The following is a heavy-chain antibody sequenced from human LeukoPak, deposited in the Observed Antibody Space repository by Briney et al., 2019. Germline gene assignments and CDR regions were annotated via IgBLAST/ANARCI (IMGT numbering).Heavy chain of an antibody. CDR3: AVSNGGYGP. Sequence: GGSLRLSCGSTAFNFTAYWMHWVRQDPRQGLLWVARINSDGTTTNYANSVKGRFTISRDNAKNPLFLQMNSLRAEDTAVYFCAVSNGGYGPWGQGALVTVSS. V-gene: IGHV3-74*01. J-gene: IGHJ5*02. CDR1: AFNFTAYW. D-gene: IGHD5-12*01. CDR2: INSDGTTT.